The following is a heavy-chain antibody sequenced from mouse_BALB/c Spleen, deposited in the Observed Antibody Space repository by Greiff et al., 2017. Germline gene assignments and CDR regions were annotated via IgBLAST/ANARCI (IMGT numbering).Heavy chain of an antibody. CDR1: GYTFTSYW. Sequence: VQLQQPGAELVRPGASVKLSCKASGYTFTSYWINWVKQRPGQGLEWIGNIYPSDSYTNYNQKFKDKATLTVDKSSSTAYMQLSSPTSEDSAVYYCTRGGYYGYEGGFAYWGQGTLVTVSA. CDR3: TRGGYYGYEGGFAY. J-gene: IGHJ3*01. D-gene: IGHD2-2*01. CDR2: IYPSDSYT. V-gene: IGHV1-69*02.